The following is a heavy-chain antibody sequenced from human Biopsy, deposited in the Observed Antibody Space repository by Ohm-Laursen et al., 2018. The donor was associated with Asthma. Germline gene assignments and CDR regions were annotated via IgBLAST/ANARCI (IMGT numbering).Heavy chain of an antibody. J-gene: IGHJ4*02. CDR2: IRWNSGSI. D-gene: IGHD1-26*01. V-gene: IGHV3-9*01. Sequence: SLRLSCSASGFTFDDYAMHWVRQAPGKGLEWVSGIRWNSGSIGYADSVKGRFTISRDNAKNSLYLQMNSLRAEDTALYYCAKGEWELLEANFNYWGQGTLVTVSS. CDR1: GFTFDDYA. CDR3: AKGEWELLEANFNY.